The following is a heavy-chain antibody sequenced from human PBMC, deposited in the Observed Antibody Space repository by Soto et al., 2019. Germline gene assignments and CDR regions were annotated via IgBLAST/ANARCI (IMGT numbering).Heavy chain of an antibody. V-gene: IGHV3-30*18. CDR1: GFTFSSYG. J-gene: IGHJ4*02. D-gene: IGHD4-17*01. Sequence: QVQLVESGGGVVQPGRSLRLSCAASGFTFSSYGMHWVRQAPGKGLEWVAVISYDGSNKYYADSVKGRFTISRDNSKNTLYLQMNSLRAEDTAVYYCAKERCRYGDCYYFDYWGQGTLVTVSS. CDR3: AKERCRYGDCYYFDY. CDR2: ISYDGSNK.